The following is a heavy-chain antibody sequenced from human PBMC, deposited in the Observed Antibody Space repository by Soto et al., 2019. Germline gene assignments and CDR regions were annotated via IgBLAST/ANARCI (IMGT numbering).Heavy chain of an antibody. V-gene: IGHV4-59*08. CDR1: GGSISSYY. CDR3: ARRVNAEGKDGFDV. CDR2: LYYSGTT. Sequence: QVQLQESGPGMVKPSETLSLTCTVSGGSISSYYWSWIRQSPGKGLEWIGYLYYSGTTTYNPTLTDPDIILRDTSQTRLSPKLTSVTAADTPVYYFARRVNAEGKDGFDVWGSGIIVTGSS. D-gene: IGHD3-16*02. J-gene: IGHJ3*01.